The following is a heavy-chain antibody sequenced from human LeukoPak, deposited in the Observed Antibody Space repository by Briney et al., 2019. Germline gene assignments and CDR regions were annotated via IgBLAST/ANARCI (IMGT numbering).Heavy chain of an antibody. V-gene: IGHV4-38-2*02. CDR3: ARQVATKGEWAFDI. J-gene: IGHJ3*02. D-gene: IGHD5-12*01. CDR1: SYSIPIGYY. CDR2: INLDGHT. Sequence: SETLSLTCSVSSYSIPIGYYWGWIRQPPGKGLEWIGSINLDGHTYYNSSLKSRATISLDTSKKQFSLKLSSVTAADTAVYYCARQVATKGEWAFDIWGQGTMVTASS.